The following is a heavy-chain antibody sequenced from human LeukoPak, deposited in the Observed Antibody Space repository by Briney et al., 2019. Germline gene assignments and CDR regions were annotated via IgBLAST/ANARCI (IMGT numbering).Heavy chain of an antibody. Sequence: SRTLSLTCTVSGGSISSGGYYWSWIRQHPGKGLEWIGYIYYSGSTYYNPSLKSRVTISVDMSKNQFSLKLSSVTAADTAVYYCARVFGDSSSSVDYWGQGTLVTVSS. J-gene: IGHJ4*02. CDR1: GGSISSGGYY. CDR3: ARVFGDSSSSVDY. V-gene: IGHV4-31*03. D-gene: IGHD6-6*01. CDR2: IYYSGST.